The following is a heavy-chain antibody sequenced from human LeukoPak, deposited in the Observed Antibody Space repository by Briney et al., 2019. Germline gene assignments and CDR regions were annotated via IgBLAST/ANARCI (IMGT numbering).Heavy chain of an antibody. Sequence: GGSLRLSCAASGFTFDDYGMSWVRQAPGKGLEWVSGINWNGGSTGYADSVKGRFTISRDNAKNSLYLQMNSLRAEDTALYYCAREPAMVRGLGYYYYYYMDVWGKGTTATVSS. D-gene: IGHD3-10*01. J-gene: IGHJ6*03. V-gene: IGHV3-20*04. CDR2: INWNGGST. CDR3: AREPAMVRGLGYYYYYYMDV. CDR1: GFTFDDYG.